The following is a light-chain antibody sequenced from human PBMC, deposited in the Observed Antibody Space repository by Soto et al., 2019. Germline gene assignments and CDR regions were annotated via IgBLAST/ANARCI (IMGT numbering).Light chain of an antibody. CDR3: QQYGSSLWT. J-gene: IGKJ1*01. Sequence: EIVLTQSPGTLSLSPGERATLSCRASQSVSSSYLAWYQQKPGQAPRLLIYAASSRATGIPDRFSGSGSGTDFTLTISRLEPEDFAVYYCQQYGSSLWTFGQGTKVDI. CDR2: AAS. V-gene: IGKV3-20*01. CDR1: QSVSSSY.